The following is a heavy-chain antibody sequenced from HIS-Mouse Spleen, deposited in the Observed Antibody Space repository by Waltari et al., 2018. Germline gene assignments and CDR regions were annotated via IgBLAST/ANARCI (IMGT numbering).Heavy chain of an antibody. Sequence: QVQLVESGGGVVQPGRSLRLSCAASGFTFSSYALPWVRQAPGKGLELVAFISYDGSNKYYADSVKGRFTISRDNSKNTLYLQMNSLRAEDTAVYYCAREVVIYFDYWGQGTLVTVSS. CDR3: AREVVIYFDY. D-gene: IGHD3-22*01. CDR2: ISYDGSNK. CDR1: GFTFSSYA. V-gene: IGHV3-30*04. J-gene: IGHJ4*02.